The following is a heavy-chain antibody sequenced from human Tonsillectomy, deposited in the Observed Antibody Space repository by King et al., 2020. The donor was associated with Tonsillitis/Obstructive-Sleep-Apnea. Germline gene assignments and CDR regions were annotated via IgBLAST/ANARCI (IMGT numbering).Heavy chain of an antibody. CDR3: ARGGGYIYGCILY. V-gene: IGHV3-74*01. J-gene: IGHJ4*02. D-gene: IGHD5-18*01. Sequence: VQLVESGGGLVQPGGSLRLSCAASGFAFSGYWMYWVRQAPGKGLVWVSHINGDGSSTNYADSVKGRFTISRDNAKSTLYLQMNSLRAEDTAVYYCARGGGYIYGCILYWGQGTLVTVYS. CDR2: INGDGSST. CDR1: GFAFSGYW.